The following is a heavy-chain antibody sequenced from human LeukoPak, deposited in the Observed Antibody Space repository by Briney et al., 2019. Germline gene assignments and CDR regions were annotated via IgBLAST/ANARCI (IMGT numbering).Heavy chain of an antibody. Sequence: SETLSLTCTVPGGSISSHYWSWIRQPPGKGLEWIGYIYYSGSTNYNPSLKSRVNISVDTSKNQFSLKLSSVTAADTAVYYSARDSGGSPGFDYWGQGTLVTVSS. D-gene: IGHD2-15*01. CDR1: GGSISSHY. CDR2: IYYSGST. V-gene: IGHV4-59*11. CDR3: ARDSGGSPGFDY. J-gene: IGHJ4*02.